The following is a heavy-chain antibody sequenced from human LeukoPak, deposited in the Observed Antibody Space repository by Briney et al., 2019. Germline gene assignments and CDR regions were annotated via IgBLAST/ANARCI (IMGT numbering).Heavy chain of an antibody. J-gene: IGHJ6*03. D-gene: IGHD2-15*01. Sequence: SETLSLTCTVSGGSISTSSDYWGWIRQPPGKGLEWIGSIYESGSTYYNPPLKSRVTISADTSKNQFSLKVSSVTAADTAVYYCARVYWDYYYYMDVWGQGTTVTVSS. CDR1: GGSISTSSDY. CDR3: ARVYWDYYYYMDV. CDR2: IYESGST. V-gene: IGHV4-39*07.